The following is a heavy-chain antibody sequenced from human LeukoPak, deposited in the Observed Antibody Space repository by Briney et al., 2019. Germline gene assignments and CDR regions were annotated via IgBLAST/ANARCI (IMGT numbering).Heavy chain of an antibody. D-gene: IGHD3-10*01. CDR2: IVVGSGNT. CDR1: GFTFTSSA. J-gene: IGHJ5*02. V-gene: IGHV1-58*02. CDR3: AAGGLGGVDWFDP. Sequence: SVKVSCKASGFTFTSSAMQWVRQARGQRLEWIGWIVVGSGNTNYAQKFQERVTITRDMSTSTAYMELSSLRSEDTAVYYCAAGGLGGVDWFDPRGQGTLVTVSS.